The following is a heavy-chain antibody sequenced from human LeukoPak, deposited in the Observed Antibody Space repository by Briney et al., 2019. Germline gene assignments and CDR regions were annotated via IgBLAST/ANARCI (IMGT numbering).Heavy chain of an antibody. CDR1: GGSISSSSYC. CDR2: IYYSGST. V-gene: IGHV4-39*07. CDR3: ARALVRTLDAFDI. J-gene: IGHJ3*02. Sequence: SETLSLTCTFSGGSISSSSYCWGWIRQPPGKGLEWIGSIYYSGSTYYNPSLKSRVTISVDTSKNQFSLKLSSVTAADTAVYYCARALVRTLDAFDIWGQGTMVTVSS. D-gene: IGHD1-1*01.